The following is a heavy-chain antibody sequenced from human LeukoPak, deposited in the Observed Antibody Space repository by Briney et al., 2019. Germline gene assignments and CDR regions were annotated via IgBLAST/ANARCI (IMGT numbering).Heavy chain of an antibody. V-gene: IGHV3-7*01. Sequence: GGSLRLSCAASGFTFSSYAMSWVRQAPGKGLEWVANIKQDGSEKYYVDSVKGRFTISRDNAKNSLYLQMNSLRAEDTAVYYCARDDNWNDVGYDYWGQGTLVTVSS. D-gene: IGHD1-20*01. CDR1: GFTFSSYA. J-gene: IGHJ4*02. CDR3: ARDDNWNDVGYDY. CDR2: IKQDGSEK.